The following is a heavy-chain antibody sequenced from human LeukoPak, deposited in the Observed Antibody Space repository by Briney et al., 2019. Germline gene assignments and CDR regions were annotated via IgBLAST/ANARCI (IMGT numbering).Heavy chain of an antibody. J-gene: IGHJ4*02. Sequence: GGSLRLSCAASGFTFSSYWMNWVRQAPGKGLVWVSRIASDGSSTTYADSVKGRFSISRDNAKNTLYLQMNSLRVEDTAVYYCAREEMVYSFDYWGQGTLVTVSS. CDR2: IASDGSST. D-gene: IGHD2-8*01. CDR3: AREEMVYSFDY. CDR1: GFTFSSYW. V-gene: IGHV3-74*01.